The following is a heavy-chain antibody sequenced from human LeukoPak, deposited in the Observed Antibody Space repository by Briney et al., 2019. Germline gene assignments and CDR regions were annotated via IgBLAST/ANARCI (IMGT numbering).Heavy chain of an antibody. D-gene: IGHD3-22*01. CDR2: INPNSGGT. CDR3: ARLYYYDSSGYYYTPFDY. V-gene: IGHV1-2*02. J-gene: IGHJ4*02. CDR1: GYTFTGYH. Sequence: ASVKVSCKASGYTFTGYHMHWVRQAPGQGPEWMGWINPNSGGTNYAQKFQGRVTMTRDTSISTAYMELSRLRSDDTAVYYCARLYYYDSSGYYYTPFDYWGQGTLVTVSS.